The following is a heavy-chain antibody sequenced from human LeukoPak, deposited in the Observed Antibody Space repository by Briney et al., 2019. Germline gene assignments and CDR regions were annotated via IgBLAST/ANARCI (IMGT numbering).Heavy chain of an antibody. CDR3: ARDINWDRGSDAFDI. Sequence: SETLSLTCTVSGGSISNYYWSWIRQPAGKGLDWIGHIYTSGSTNYNPSLKSRVTMSIDTSKNQFSLKLSSVTAADTAAYYCARDINWDRGSDAFDIWGQGTMVTVSS. CDR1: GGSISNYY. CDR2: IYTSGST. V-gene: IGHV4-4*07. J-gene: IGHJ3*02. D-gene: IGHD1/OR15-1a*01.